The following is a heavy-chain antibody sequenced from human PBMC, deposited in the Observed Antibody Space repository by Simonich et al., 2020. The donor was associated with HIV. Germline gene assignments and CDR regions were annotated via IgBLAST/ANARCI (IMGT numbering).Heavy chain of an antibody. Sequence: QVQLQQWGAGLLKPSETLSLTCAVYGGSFSGYYWSWIRKPPGKGLEWIGEINHSGITNYKSSLSSRATISVDKSKNQFSLKLSSVTAADTAIYYCARRDRELILYFDYWGQGNLVTVSS. J-gene: IGHJ4*02. CDR1: GGSFSGYY. CDR3: ARRDRELILYFDY. CDR2: INHSGIT. V-gene: IGHV4-34*01. D-gene: IGHD3-3*01.